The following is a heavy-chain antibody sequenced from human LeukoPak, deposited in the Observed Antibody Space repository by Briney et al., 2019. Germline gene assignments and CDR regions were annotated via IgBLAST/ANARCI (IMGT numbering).Heavy chain of an antibody. CDR1: GYSFTSYW. CDR2: IYPGDSDT. CDR3: ARLSSSLPAQYFQH. V-gene: IGHV5-51*01. J-gene: IGHJ1*01. D-gene: IGHD6-13*01. Sequence: GESLMISGKGSGYSFTSYWIGWVRQMPGKGLEWMGIIYPGDSDTRYSPSFQGQVTISADKSISSAYLQWSSLKASDTAIYYCARLSSSLPAQYFQHWGQGTLVTVSS.